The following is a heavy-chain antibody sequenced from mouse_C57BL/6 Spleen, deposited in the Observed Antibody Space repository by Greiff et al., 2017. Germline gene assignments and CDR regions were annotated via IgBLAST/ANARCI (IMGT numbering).Heavy chain of an antibody. V-gene: IGHV1-82*01. Sequence: VHLVESGPELVKPGASVKISCKASGYAFSSSWMNWVKQRPGKGLEWIGRIYPGDGDTNYNGKFKGKATLTADKSSSTAYMQLSSLTSEDSAVYFCARSPGTDYFDYWGQGTTLTVSS. D-gene: IGHD4-1*01. CDR2: IYPGDGDT. CDR1: GYAFSSSW. CDR3: ARSPGTDYFDY. J-gene: IGHJ2*01.